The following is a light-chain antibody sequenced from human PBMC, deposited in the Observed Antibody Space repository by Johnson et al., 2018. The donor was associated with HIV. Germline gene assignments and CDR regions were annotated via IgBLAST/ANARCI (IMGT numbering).Light chain of an antibody. CDR1: SSNIGNDS. J-gene: IGLJ1*01. CDR2: ENN. V-gene: IGLV1-51*02. CDR3: GTWDSSLGGYV. Sequence: QSVLTQPPSVSAAPGQRVTISCSGSSSNIGNDSVSWYQQIPGTAPELLIYENNRRPSGIHDRFSGSKSGTSATLVITGLQTGDEADYFCGTWDSSLGGYVFGTGTKVTVL.